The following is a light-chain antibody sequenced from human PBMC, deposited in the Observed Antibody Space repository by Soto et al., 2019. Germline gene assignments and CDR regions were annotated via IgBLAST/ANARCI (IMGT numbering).Light chain of an antibody. CDR3: YQYDSSPWT. CDR2: DAS. Sequence: EVVMTQSPGTLSCSPGEAATLSCRASQRVSGNYLAWYQQKPGQSPRRVIYDASSRATGIPDRFSGRGSGRDFTLPIRSLEPEDFAVYLCYQYDSSPWTVVQGTTV. V-gene: IGKV3-20*01. J-gene: IGKJ1*01. CDR1: QRVSGNY.